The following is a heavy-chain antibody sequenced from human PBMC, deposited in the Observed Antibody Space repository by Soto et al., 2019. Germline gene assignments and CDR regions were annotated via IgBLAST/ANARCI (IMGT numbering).Heavy chain of an antibody. CDR3: ARSSGGNFGIIIEGSNWFDP. Sequence: QVQLVQSGAEVRRPGASVKVSCKAPGDTFTSYYLNWVRQAPGQGLEWMGVINPHGGSTKYAQKFKGGITMTRDTPRSTVYMELSSLRSDDTAIYYCARSSGGNFGIIIEGSNWFDPWGQGTLVTVSS. J-gene: IGHJ5*02. CDR1: GDTFTSYY. V-gene: IGHV1-46*01. D-gene: IGHD3-3*01. CDR2: INPHGGST.